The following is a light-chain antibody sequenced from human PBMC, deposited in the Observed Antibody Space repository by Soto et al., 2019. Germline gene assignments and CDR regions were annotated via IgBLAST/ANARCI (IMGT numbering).Light chain of an antibody. V-gene: IGLV2-14*03. CDR2: DVI. J-gene: IGLJ1*01. CDR1: SNDVGGYNF. Sequence: QSALTQPASVSGSPGQSITISCTGTSNDVGGYNFVFWYQQHPTKAPKLYIYDVINRPSGVSNRFSGSKSGNMASLTISGLQAEDEADYYCTSYTSSFTFVFGTGTKVTVL. CDR3: TSYTSSFTFV.